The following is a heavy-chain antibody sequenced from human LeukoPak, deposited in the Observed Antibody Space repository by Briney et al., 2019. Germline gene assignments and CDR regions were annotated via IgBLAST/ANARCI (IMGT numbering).Heavy chain of an antibody. V-gene: IGHV4-39*01. D-gene: IGHD3-10*01. Sequence: PETLSLTCTVSGGSISGSSYYWGWIRQPPGKGLEWIGSIYYSGSTYYNPSLKSRVTISVDTSKNQFSLKLNSVTATDTAEYYCARHYGPWGQGTLVTVSS. CDR1: GGSISGSSYY. CDR2: IYYSGST. CDR3: ARHYGP. J-gene: IGHJ4*02.